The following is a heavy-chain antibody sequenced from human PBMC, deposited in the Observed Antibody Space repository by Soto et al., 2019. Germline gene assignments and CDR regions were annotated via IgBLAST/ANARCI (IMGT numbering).Heavy chain of an antibody. CDR1: GVSFNNNG. Sequence: QVQLVQSGAEVKKPGSSVKVSCKTSGVSFNNNGIGWVRQAPRHGLEWMGGVSPPFRTSNYARKFQGRISITADASRGTVNMELSSLTSEDTAQYYCARVLYYGSGSYSPYGMDVWGQGTTVTVSS. D-gene: IGHD3-10*01. CDR2: VSPPFRTS. CDR3: ARVLYYGSGSYSPYGMDV. J-gene: IGHJ6*02. V-gene: IGHV1-69*01.